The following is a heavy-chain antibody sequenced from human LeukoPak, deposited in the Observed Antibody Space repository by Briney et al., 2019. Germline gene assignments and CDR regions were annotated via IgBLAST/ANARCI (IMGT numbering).Heavy chain of an antibody. Sequence: PGRSLRLSCAASGFTFSSYAMHWVRQAPGKGLEWVAVISYDGSNKYYADSVKGRFTISRDNSKNTLYLQMNSLRAEDTAVYYCARGKGYYDSSGEYSWFDPWGQGTLVTVSS. CDR3: ARGKGYYDSSGEYSWFDP. CDR2: ISYDGSNK. D-gene: IGHD3-22*01. CDR1: GFTFSSYA. V-gene: IGHV3-30-3*01. J-gene: IGHJ5*02.